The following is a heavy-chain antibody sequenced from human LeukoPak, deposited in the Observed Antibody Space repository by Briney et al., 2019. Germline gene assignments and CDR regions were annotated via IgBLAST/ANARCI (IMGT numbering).Heavy chain of an antibody. CDR3: ARGPTTVTHGFDY. D-gene: IGHD4-17*01. Sequence: PSETLSLTCTVSGASISSSYWNWIRQPPGKGLEWIGYISYSGSTNYNPSLQSRVTISIDTSKNHFSLKLRSVTAADTAVYYCARGPTTVTHGFDYWGQGTLVTVSS. J-gene: IGHJ4*02. V-gene: IGHV4-59*01. CDR2: ISYSGST. CDR1: GASISSSY.